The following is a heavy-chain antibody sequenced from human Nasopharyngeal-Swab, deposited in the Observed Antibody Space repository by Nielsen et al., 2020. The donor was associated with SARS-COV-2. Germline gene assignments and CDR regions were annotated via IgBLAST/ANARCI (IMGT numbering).Heavy chain of an antibody. CDR3: TRDQRTFDWPPMDV. D-gene: IGHD3-9*01. V-gene: IGHV3-74*01. CDR2: INTDGSET. Sequence: GGSLRLSCAASGFTFSSYWMHWVRQAPGKGLVWVSRINTDGSETGYADSVTGRFTISRDNTKNTLSLQMNSLRAEDTGIYYCTRDQRTFDWPPMDVWGQGTTVTSP. J-gene: IGHJ6*02. CDR1: GFTFSSYW.